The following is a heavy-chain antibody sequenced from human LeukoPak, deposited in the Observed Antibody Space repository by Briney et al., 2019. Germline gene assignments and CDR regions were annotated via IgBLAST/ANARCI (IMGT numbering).Heavy chain of an antibody. CDR1: GFSLSTRGVG. J-gene: IGHJ4*02. Sequence: SGPTLVKPTQTLTLTCTFSGFSLSTRGVGVGWIRQPPGKAPEWLSVIWWDDDRRYSPSLKSRFTITKDTSENQVVLTMTNMDPVDTATYYCAHRPQEGVPPKYWGQGILVTDSS. CDR2: IWWDDDR. V-gene: IGHV2-5*02. CDR3: AHRPQEGVPPKY. D-gene: IGHD3-16*01.